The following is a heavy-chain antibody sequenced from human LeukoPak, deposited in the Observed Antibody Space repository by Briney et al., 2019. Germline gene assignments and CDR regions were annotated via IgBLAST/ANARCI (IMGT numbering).Heavy chain of an antibody. Sequence: GGSLRLSCAASGFTFSSYWMSWVRQAPGKGLEWVANIKQDGSEKYYVDSVKGRFTISRDNAKNSLYLQMNSLRAEDTAVYYCSRVGCYCDKAFDYWGQGTLVTVSS. CDR1: GFTFSSYW. CDR2: IKQDGSEK. J-gene: IGHJ4*02. D-gene: IGHD4-17*01. V-gene: IGHV3-7*01. CDR3: SRVGCYCDKAFDY.